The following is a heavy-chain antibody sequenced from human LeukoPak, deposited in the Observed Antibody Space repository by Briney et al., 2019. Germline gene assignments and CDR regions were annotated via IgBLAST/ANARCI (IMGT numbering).Heavy chain of an antibody. J-gene: IGHJ4*02. D-gene: IGHD3-22*01. CDR2: IYPGDSDT. CDR1: GYSFTNYW. CDR3: ARQAYYMPGNFDY. Sequence: GESLKISCKGSGYSFTNYWIAWVRQMPGKGLEWMGIIYPGDSDTRYSPSFQGQVTISADKSISTAYLQWSSLKASDTAMYYCARQAYYMPGNFDYWGQGTLVTVSS. V-gene: IGHV5-51*01.